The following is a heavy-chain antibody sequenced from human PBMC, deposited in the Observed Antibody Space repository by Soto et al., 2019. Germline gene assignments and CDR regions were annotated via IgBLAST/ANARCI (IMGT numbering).Heavy chain of an antibody. CDR3: ARGYYYDSSGYGIDAFDI. Sequence: ASVKVSCKTSGYTFTSYYMHWVRQAPGQGLEWMGIINPSGGSTSYAQKFQGRVTMTRDTSTSTVYMELSSLRSEDTAVYYCARGYYYDSSGYGIDAFDIWGQGTMVTVSS. V-gene: IGHV1-46*01. CDR2: INPSGGST. D-gene: IGHD3-22*01. J-gene: IGHJ3*02. CDR1: GYTFTSYY.